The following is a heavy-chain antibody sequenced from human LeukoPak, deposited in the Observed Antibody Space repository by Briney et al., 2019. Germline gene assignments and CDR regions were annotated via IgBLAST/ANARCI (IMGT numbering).Heavy chain of an antibody. Sequence: GSSVKVSCKASGGTFSSYAISWVRQAPGQGLEWMGGIIPIFGTANYAQKFQGRVTITADESTSTAYMELSSLRSEDTAVYYCARSIAAAGTGWYFDLWGRGTLVTVSS. D-gene: IGHD6-13*01. CDR3: ARSIAAAGTGWYFDL. CDR1: GGTFSSYA. V-gene: IGHV1-69*01. J-gene: IGHJ2*01. CDR2: IIPIFGTA.